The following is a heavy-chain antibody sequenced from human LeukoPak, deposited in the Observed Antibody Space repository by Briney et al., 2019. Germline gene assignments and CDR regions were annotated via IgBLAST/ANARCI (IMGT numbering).Heavy chain of an antibody. CDR3: ASDTAMVVAATNCYMDG. Sequence: GGSLRLSCAASGFTFSSYWMSWVRQAPGQGLEWVANIKQDGSETYYADSVKGRFTISRDNARNSLYLQMSSLRSEDTAVYYCASDTAMVVAATNCYMDGRVKGTTVTDPS. CDR2: IKQDGSET. CDR1: GFTFSSYW. J-gene: IGHJ6*03. V-gene: IGHV3-7*01. D-gene: IGHD2-15*01.